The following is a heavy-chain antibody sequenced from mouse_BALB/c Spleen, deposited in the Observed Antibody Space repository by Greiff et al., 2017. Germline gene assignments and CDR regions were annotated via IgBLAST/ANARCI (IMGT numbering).Heavy chain of an antibody. CDR1: GYTFTSYY. D-gene: IGHD1-1*01. CDR2: INPSNGGT. V-gene: IGHV1S81*02. Sequence: QVQLQQPGAELVKPGASVKLSCKASGYTFTSYYMYWVKQRPGQGLEWIGGINPSNGGTNFNEKFKSKATLTVDKSSSTAYMQLSSLTSEDSAVYYCTITTVVAYWYFDVWGAGTTVTVSS. CDR3: TITTVVAYWYFDV. J-gene: IGHJ1*01.